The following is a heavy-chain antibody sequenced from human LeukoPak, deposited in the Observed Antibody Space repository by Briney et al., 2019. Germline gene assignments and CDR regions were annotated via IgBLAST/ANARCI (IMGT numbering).Heavy chain of an antibody. Sequence: GESLKISCEGSGYTFTSYWIAWVRQMPGKGLEWMGIIYPGDSDTRYSPSFQGQVTISADKSISTAYLQWSSLKASDTAMYYCARPTMVRGPIDYWGQGTLVTVSS. V-gene: IGHV5-51*01. CDR3: ARPTMVRGPIDY. D-gene: IGHD3-10*01. CDR1: GYTFTSYW. J-gene: IGHJ4*02. CDR2: IYPGDSDT.